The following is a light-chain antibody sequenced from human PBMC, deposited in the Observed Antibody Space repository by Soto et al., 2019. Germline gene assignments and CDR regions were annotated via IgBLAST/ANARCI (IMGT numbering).Light chain of an antibody. Sequence: QSVLTQPPSASGTPGQRVTISASGSSSNIGSNTVTWYQQLPGTAPKLLIYDNDERPSGVPDRFSGSKSATSASLAISGLQSEDEGYYYCATWDDSRNGYVFGPGTKLTVL. J-gene: IGLJ1*01. CDR2: DND. V-gene: IGLV1-44*01. CDR3: ATWDDSRNGYV. CDR1: SSNIGSNT.